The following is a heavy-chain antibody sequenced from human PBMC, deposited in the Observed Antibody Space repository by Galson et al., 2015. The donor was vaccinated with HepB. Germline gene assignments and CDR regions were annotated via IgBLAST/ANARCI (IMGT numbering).Heavy chain of an antibody. V-gene: IGHV3-11*01. CDR3: ARGRGYGRTVKKNFYFYMDV. J-gene: IGHJ6*03. CDR2: FDAGGTTK. CDR1: AFPLSDYS. D-gene: IGHD2-8*02. Sequence: SLRLSCAASAFPLSDYSMSWIRQAPGKGLEWISYFDAGGTTKFYADSVKGRFIISRDIARNSQYLQMNSLRADDTAVYYCARGRGYGRTVKKNFYFYMDVWGKGTTVTVSS.